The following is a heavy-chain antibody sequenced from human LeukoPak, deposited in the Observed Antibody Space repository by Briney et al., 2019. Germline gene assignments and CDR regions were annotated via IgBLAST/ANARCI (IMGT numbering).Heavy chain of an antibody. CDR3: ARGRSYYYAMDV. J-gene: IGHJ6*02. CDR1: GFTFSSYW. Sequence: GGSLRLSCSASGFTFSSYWMIWVRQAPGQGLEWVANINQVGSEKYYGDSVKGRFTVSRDDAKNTLYLQMNSLRVEDTAVYYCARGRSYYYAMDVWGQGTTVTVSS. V-gene: IGHV3-7*02. CDR2: INQVGSEK.